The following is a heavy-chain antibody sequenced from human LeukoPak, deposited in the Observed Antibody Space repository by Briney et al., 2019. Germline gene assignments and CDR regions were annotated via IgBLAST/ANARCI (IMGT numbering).Heavy chain of an antibody. CDR1: GGSFSGDY. Sequence: SETLSLTCAVYGGSFSGDYWSWIRQPPGKGLEWIGRIYTSGSTNYNPSLKSRVTMSVDTSKNQFSLKLSSVAAADTAVYYCARGASYYDFWSGYPKYYFDYWGQGTLVTVSS. CDR2: IYTSGST. D-gene: IGHD3-3*01. V-gene: IGHV4-59*10. CDR3: ARGASYYDFWSGYPKYYFDY. J-gene: IGHJ4*02.